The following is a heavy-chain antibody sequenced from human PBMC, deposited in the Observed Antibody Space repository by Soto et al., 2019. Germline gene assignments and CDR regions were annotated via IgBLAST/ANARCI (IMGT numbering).Heavy chain of an antibody. D-gene: IGHD5-18*01. V-gene: IGHV4-30-4*01. J-gene: IGHJ3*01. CDR3: ARAQPRNGYGQACDV. CDR1: GGSIGSGNDY. CDR2: IFYRGTT. Sequence: QVLLQQSGPGLVRPSQTLSLTCAVSGGSIGSGNDYWSWIRQAPGKGLEWIGYIFYRGTTNYNPSLKSRVSISGDMSKNHFSLNLDSVTAADTAIYYCARAQPRNGYGQACDVWGQGTIVTVSS.